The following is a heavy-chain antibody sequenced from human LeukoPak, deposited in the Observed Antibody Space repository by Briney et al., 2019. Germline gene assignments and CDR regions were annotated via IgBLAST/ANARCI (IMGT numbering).Heavy chain of an antibody. Sequence: GGSLRLSCAASGFTFSSYWMHWVRQAPGKGLVGVSRINDDGRSTSYADSVKGRFTISSDNAKNTLYLQMNSLRAEDTAVYYCARVRWGGLYYFDYWGQGTLVTVSS. V-gene: IGHV3-74*01. J-gene: IGHJ4*02. CDR3: ARVRWGGLYYFDY. CDR1: GFTFSSYW. D-gene: IGHD3-16*01. CDR2: INDDGRST.